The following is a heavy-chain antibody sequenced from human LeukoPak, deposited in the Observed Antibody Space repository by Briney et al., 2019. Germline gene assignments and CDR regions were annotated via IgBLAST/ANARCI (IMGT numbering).Heavy chain of an antibody. V-gene: IGHV4-4*08. J-gene: IGHJ1*01. CDR3: AREVFKSSPHYDSQ. CDR1: GASISRSY. D-gene: IGHD3-22*01. Sequence: PSHTLSLTCTVSGASISRSYWSWIRQFPGKGLEWIGYIYSAKTTIYNPSLNSRATISADTSNNRVSLHLTSVTAADKAVYFCAREVFKSSPHYDSQWGPGTLVTVTS. CDR2: IYSAKTT.